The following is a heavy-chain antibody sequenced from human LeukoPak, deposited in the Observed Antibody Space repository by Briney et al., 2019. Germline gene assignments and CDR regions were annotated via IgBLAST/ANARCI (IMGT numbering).Heavy chain of an antibody. V-gene: IGHV4-34*01. CDR2: INHSGST. J-gene: IGHJ4*02. CDR1: GGSFSGYY. Sequence: SETLSLTCAVYGGSFSGYYWSWIRQPPGKGLEWIGEINHSGSTNYNPSLKSRVTISVDTSKNQFSLKLSSVTAADTAVYYCARGYCSGGSCRNWDYWGQGTLVTVSS. D-gene: IGHD2-15*01. CDR3: ARGYCSGGSCRNWDY.